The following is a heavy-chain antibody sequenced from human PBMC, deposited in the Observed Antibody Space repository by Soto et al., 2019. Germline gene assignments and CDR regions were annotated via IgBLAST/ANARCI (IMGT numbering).Heavy chain of an antibody. CDR1: GFTLSTHA. V-gene: IGHV3-48*02. CDR2: ISTSGATI. Sequence: TGGSLRLSCAASGFTLSTHAMNWVRQAPGKGLEWISYISTSGATIYYADSVRGRFTISRDNAKNSLYLQMNSLRDEDTAVYYCAREWNPLNWFDPWGQGTLVTVS. D-gene: IGHD1-1*01. J-gene: IGHJ5*02. CDR3: AREWNPLNWFDP.